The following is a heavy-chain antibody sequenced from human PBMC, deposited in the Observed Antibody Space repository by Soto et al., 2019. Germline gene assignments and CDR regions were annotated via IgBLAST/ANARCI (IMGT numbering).Heavy chain of an antibody. V-gene: IGHV1-2*04. Sequence: GASVKLSCKASGYTFTGYYMHWVRQAPGQGLEWMGWINPNSGGTNYAQKFQGWVTMTRDTSISTAYMELSRLRSDDTAVYYCARDYDFWSGYYGMDVWGQGTTVTVSS. CDR3: ARDYDFWSGYYGMDV. J-gene: IGHJ6*02. D-gene: IGHD3-3*01. CDR1: GYTFTGYY. CDR2: INPNSGGT.